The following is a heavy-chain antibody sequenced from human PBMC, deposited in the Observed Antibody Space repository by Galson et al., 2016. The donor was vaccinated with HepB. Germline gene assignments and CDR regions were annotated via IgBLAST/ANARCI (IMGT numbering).Heavy chain of an antibody. Sequence: SETLSLTCTVSGGSISRNYWSWIRQPPGKGLEWIGSIYYSGSTYYNPSLKSRVTISVDTSKNQFSLKLSSVAAADTAVYYCAGPGFGLILYGFDPWGQGTLVTVSS. J-gene: IGHJ5*02. D-gene: IGHD2-15*01. CDR2: IYYSGST. CDR3: AGPGFGLILYGFDP. CDR1: GGSISRNY. V-gene: IGHV4-59*05.